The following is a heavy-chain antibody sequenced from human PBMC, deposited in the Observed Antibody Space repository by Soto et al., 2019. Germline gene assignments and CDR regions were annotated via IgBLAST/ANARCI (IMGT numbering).Heavy chain of an antibody. CDR1: AGSFSGYY. CDR3: ARDGYSGYDKVYYYGMDV. CDR2: INRSGST. J-gene: IGHJ6*02. V-gene: IGHV4-34*01. D-gene: IGHD5-12*01. Sequence: SESLSRAGPVYAGSFSGYYWSWIRQPPGKGLEWIGEINRSGSTNYNPSLKSRVTISVDTSKNQFSLKLSSVTAADTAVYYCARDGYSGYDKVYYYGMDVWGQGTTVTVSS.